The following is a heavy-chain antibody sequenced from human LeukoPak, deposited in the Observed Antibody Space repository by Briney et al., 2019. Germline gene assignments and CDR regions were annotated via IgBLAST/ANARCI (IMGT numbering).Heavy chain of an antibody. CDR2: ISSSSSYI. V-gene: IGHV3-21*01. Sequence: GGSLRLSCAASGFTFSSYSMNWVRQAPGKGLEWVSSISSSSSYIYYADSVKGRFTISRDNAKNSLYLQMNSLRAEDTAVYYCAGDRGYSGYDQTNYGMDVWGQGTTVTVSS. D-gene: IGHD5-12*01. J-gene: IGHJ6*02. CDR1: GFTFSSYS. CDR3: AGDRGYSGYDQTNYGMDV.